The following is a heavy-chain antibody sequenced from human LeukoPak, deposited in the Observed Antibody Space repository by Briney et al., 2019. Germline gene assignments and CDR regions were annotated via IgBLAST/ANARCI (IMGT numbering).Heavy chain of an antibody. CDR1: GFTFSSYG. CDR3: AKVPGGYSSSWYLNP. D-gene: IGHD6-13*01. V-gene: IGHV3-30*02. CDR2: IRYDGSNK. J-gene: IGHJ5*02. Sequence: GGSLRLSCAASGFTFSSYGMHWVRQAPGKGLEWVAFIRYDGSNKYYADSVKGRFTISRDNSKNTLYLQMNSLRAEDTAVYYCAKVPGGYSSSWYLNPWGQGTLATVSS.